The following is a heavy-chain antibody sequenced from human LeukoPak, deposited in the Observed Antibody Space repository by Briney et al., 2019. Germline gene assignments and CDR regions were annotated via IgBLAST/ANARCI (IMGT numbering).Heavy chain of an antibody. V-gene: IGHV3-48*04. CDR1: GFTFSSYW. CDR2: ISGSSTTI. Sequence: GGSLRLSCAASGFTFSSYWMSWVRQAPGKGLEWVSYISGSSTTIYYADSVKGRFTISRDNAKNSLYLQMNSLRAEDTAVYYCARGRYSSGSNFDYWGQGTLVTVSS. CDR3: ARGRYSSGSNFDY. D-gene: IGHD3-22*01. J-gene: IGHJ4*02.